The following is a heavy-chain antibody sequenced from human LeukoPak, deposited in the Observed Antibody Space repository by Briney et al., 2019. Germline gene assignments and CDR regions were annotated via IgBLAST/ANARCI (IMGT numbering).Heavy chain of an antibody. J-gene: IGHJ5*02. CDR3: ARLSWPGRGSRFDP. CDR2: VYYSGST. Sequence: SETLSLTCTVSGGSISSRDYYWGWIRQPPGKRLEWIGSVYYSGSTYYNPSLKSRVTISVDTSKNQFSLRLSSVTAADTAVYYCARLSWPGRGSRFDPWGQGTLVTVSS. CDR1: GGSISSRDYY. V-gene: IGHV4-39*01. D-gene: IGHD3-16*01.